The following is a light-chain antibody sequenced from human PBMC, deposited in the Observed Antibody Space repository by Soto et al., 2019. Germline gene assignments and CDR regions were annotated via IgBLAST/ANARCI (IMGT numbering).Light chain of an antibody. Sequence: PGERATLTCRASQSVTNYIAWYHQRPGQPPRLLIYDASNRATGVPARFSGSGADTDFTLTISGLEPEDFAVYYCQQYGSSPLTFGGGTKVDIK. CDR3: QQYGSSPLT. CDR1: QSVTNY. V-gene: IGKV3-20*01. J-gene: IGKJ4*01. CDR2: DAS.